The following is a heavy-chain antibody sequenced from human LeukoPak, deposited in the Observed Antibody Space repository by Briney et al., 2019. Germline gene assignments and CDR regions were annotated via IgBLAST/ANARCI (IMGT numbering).Heavy chain of an antibody. Sequence: GGSLRLSCAASGFTFSNYWMSWVRQVPGKGLEWVANIKQDGSKKYYVDSVKGRFTISRDNAKNSLYLQTNSLRAEDTAVYYCATDGDYDWNYRSGFNYWGQGTLDTVSS. V-gene: IGHV3-7*01. CDR1: GFTFSNYW. CDR2: IKQDGSKK. CDR3: ATDGDYDWNYRSGFNY. J-gene: IGHJ4*02. D-gene: IGHD1-7*01.